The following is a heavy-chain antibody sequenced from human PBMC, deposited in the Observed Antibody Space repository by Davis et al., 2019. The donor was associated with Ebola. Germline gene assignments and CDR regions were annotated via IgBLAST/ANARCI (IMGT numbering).Heavy chain of an antibody. J-gene: IGHJ6*01. Sequence: GESLKISCAASGFTVSSNYMSWVRQAPGKGLEWVSVIYSGGSTYYADSVKGRFTITRDNSKNTQYLQMNSLHQGPIGLPPGTLLQEHLWG. CDR2: IYSGGST. CDR3: TLLQEHL. CDR1: GFTVSSNY. V-gene: IGHV3-66*01.